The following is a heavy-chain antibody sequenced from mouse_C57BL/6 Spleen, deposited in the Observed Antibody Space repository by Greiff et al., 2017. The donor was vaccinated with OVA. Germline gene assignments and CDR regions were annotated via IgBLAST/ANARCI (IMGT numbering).Heavy chain of an antibody. CDR3: ARHGYYYGSSYGYFDV. J-gene: IGHJ1*03. CDR1: GFTFSSYG. V-gene: IGHV5-6*01. CDR2: ISSGGSYT. Sequence: EVKLMESGGDLVKPGGSLKLSCAASGFTFSSYGMSWVRQTPDKRLEWVATISSGGSYTYYPDSVKGRFTISRDNAKNTLYLQMSSLKSEDTAMYYCARHGYYYGSSYGYFDVWGTGTTVTVSS. D-gene: IGHD1-1*01.